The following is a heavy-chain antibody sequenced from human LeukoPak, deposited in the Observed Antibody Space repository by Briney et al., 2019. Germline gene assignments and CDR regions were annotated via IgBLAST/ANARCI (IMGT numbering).Heavy chain of an antibody. J-gene: IGHJ4*02. Sequence: SETLSLTCTVSGGSISSYYWSWLRQPPGKGPEWIGYIYYSGSTNYNPSLKSRVTISVDTSKNQFSLKLSSVTAADTAVYYCARMSGYCSGGSCYPTDWGQGTLVTVSS. CDR3: ARMSGYCSGGSCYPTD. D-gene: IGHD2-15*01. V-gene: IGHV4-59*01. CDR1: GGSISSYY. CDR2: IYYSGST.